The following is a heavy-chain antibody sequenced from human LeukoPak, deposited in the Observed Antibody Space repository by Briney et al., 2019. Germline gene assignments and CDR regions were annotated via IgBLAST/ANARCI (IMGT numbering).Heavy chain of an antibody. CDR2: FDPEDGET. CDR1: GYTFTSYG. Sequence: ASVKVSCKASGYTFTSYGISWVRQAPGQGLEWMGGFDPEDGETIYAQKFQGRVTMTEDTSTDTAYMELSSLRSEDTAVYYCAVGTYSGYDQFDYWGQGTLVTVSS. CDR3: AVGTYSGYDQFDY. D-gene: IGHD5-12*01. V-gene: IGHV1-24*01. J-gene: IGHJ4*02.